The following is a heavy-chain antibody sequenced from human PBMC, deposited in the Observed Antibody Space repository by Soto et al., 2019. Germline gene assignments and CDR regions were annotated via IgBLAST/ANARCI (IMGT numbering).Heavy chain of an antibody. D-gene: IGHD6-19*01. CDR3: ARQGRSSSGWYRILDS. V-gene: IGHV4-59*08. CDR2: IVNARST. CDR1: GDSVSRHY. Sequence: SETLSLTCSVSGDSVSRHYWSWIRQPPGRGLEWIGYIVNARSTNYNPSLKSPVTISADTSKNHFSLTLTSVTAADTAVYYCARQGRSSSGWYRILDSWGQGILVTVSS. J-gene: IGHJ4*02.